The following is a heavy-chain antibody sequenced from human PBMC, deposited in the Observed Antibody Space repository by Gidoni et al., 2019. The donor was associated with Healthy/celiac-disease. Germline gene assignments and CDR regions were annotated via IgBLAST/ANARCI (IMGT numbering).Heavy chain of an antibody. CDR1: GGTFSSYA. D-gene: IGHD6-13*01. J-gene: IGHJ4*02. Sequence: QVQLVQAGAEVKEPGSSVKVSCKASGGTFSSYAISWVRQAPGQGLEWLGGIIPIFGTANHAQKFQGRVTITADKSTSTAYLELSSLRSEDTAVYYCARDVVGEPYSSSGYWGQGTLVTVSS. V-gene: IGHV1-69*06. CDR2: IIPIFGTA. CDR3: ARDVVGEPYSSSGY.